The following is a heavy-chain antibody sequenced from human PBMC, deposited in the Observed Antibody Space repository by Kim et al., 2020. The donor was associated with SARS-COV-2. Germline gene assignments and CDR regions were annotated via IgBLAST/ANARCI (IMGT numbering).Heavy chain of an antibody. V-gene: IGHV4-4*07. J-gene: IGHJ4*02. Sequence: NPSLKSRVTMSVATSKNQFSLKLSSVTAADTAVYYCARDRVGSSWYPLDYWGQGTLVTVSS. D-gene: IGHD6-13*01. CDR3: ARDRVGSSWYPLDY.